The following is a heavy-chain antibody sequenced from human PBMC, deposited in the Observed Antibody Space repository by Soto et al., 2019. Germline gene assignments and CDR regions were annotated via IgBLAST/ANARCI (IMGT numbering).Heavy chain of an antibody. D-gene: IGHD6-13*01. CDR1: GGSFSGYY. Sequence: SETLSLTCAVYGGSFSGYYRSWIRQPPGKGLEWIGEINHSGSTNYNPSLKSRVTISVDTSKNQFSLKLSSVTAADTAVYYCARGAPKKQQLVGQQSNWFDPWGQGTLVTVSS. CDR2: INHSGST. CDR3: ARGAPKKQQLVGQQSNWFDP. J-gene: IGHJ5*02. V-gene: IGHV4-34*01.